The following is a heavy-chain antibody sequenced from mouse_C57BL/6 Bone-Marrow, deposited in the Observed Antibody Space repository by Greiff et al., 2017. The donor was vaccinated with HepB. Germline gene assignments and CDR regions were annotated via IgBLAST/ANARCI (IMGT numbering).Heavy chain of an antibody. CDR1: GFTFSSYG. V-gene: IGHV5-6*01. J-gene: IGHJ2*01. Sequence: EVKLMESGGDLVKPGGSLKLSCAASGFTFSSYGMSWVRQTPDKRLEWVATISSGGSYTYYPDSVKGRFTISRDNAKNTLYLQMSSLKSVDTAMYYCARPAYSYYFDYWGQGTTLTVSS. D-gene: IGHD2-10*01. CDR2: ISSGGSYT. CDR3: ARPAYSYYFDY.